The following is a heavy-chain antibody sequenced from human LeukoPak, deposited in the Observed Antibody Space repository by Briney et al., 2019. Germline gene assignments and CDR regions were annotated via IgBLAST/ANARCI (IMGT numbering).Heavy chain of an antibody. CDR2: IRSSSSTI. CDR3: ARRHDYGDF. V-gene: IGHV3-48*02. Sequence: GGSLRLSCAASGFSFSSYTMNWVRQAPGKGLEWVSYIRSSSSTISYADSVKGRFTISRDNAKNSLYLQMNSLRDEDTAVYYCARRHDYGDFWGQGTLVTVSS. J-gene: IGHJ4*02. CDR1: GFSFSSYT.